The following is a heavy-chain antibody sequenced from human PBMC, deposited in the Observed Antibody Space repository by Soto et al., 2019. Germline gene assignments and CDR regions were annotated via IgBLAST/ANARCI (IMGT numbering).Heavy chain of an antibody. D-gene: IGHD2-2*01. CDR2: IYHSGST. Sequence: PSETLSLTCAVSGVSISSGGYSWSWIRQPPGKGLEWIGYIYHSGSTYYNPSLKSRVTISVDRSKNQFSLKLSSVTPADTAVYYCARVPDRWGQGTLVTVSS. J-gene: IGHJ5*02. V-gene: IGHV4-30-2*01. CDR1: GVSISSGGYS. CDR3: ARVPDR.